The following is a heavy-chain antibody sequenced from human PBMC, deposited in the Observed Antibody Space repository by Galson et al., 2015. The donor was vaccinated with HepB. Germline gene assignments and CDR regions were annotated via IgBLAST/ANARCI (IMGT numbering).Heavy chain of an antibody. CDR2: IYSGGST. CDR1: GITVSSNY. V-gene: IGHV3-53*01. Sequence: SLRLSCAASGITVSSNYMSWVRQAPGKGLEWVSVIYSGGSTYYADSVKGRFTISRDNSKNTLYLQMNSLRAEDTAVYYCARRKNDFWSGYYHYYGMDVWGQGTTVTVSS. D-gene: IGHD3-3*01. J-gene: IGHJ6*02. CDR3: ARRKNDFWSGYYHYYGMDV.